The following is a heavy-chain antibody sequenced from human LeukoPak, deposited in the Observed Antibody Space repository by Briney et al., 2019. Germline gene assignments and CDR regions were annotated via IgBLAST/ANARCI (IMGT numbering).Heavy chain of an antibody. Sequence: SQTLSLTCTVSGGSISSGGYYWSWIRQPPGKGLEWIGYIYHSGSTYYNPSLKSRVTISVDRSKNQFSLKLSSVTAADTAVYYCARDLYSYGRFDQWGQGTLVTVSS. CDR3: ARDLYSYGRFDQ. V-gene: IGHV4-30-2*01. J-gene: IGHJ4*02. D-gene: IGHD5-18*01. CDR2: IYHSGST. CDR1: GGSISSGGYY.